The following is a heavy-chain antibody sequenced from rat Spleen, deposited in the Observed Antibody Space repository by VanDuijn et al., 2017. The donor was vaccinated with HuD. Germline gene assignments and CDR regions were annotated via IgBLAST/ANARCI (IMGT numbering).Heavy chain of an antibody. V-gene: IGHV5-7*01. CDR3: ARHDWEPDWFAY. CDR1: GFTFSDYN. J-gene: IGHJ3*01. Sequence: EVQLVESGGGLVQPGRSLKLSCAASGFTFSDYNMAWVRQAPKKGLEWVATISYDGSSTYYRDSVKGRFTISRDNAKSNLYLQMDSLRSEDTASYYCARHDWEPDWFAYWGQGTLVTVSS. D-gene: IGHD5-1*01. CDR2: ISYDGSST.